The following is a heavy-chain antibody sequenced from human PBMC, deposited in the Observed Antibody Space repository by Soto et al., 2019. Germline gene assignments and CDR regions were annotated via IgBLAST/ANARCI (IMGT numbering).Heavy chain of an antibody. J-gene: IGHJ4*02. V-gene: IGHV4-4*02. D-gene: IGHD1-7*01. Sequence: QVQLQESGPRLVKPSGTLSLTCAVSGGSTSSSNWWTWVRQPPGKGLEWIGQIFHSGTTNYNPSLKSRVLISLDKSKNQFSLQLSSVTAADTAVYYCASLGTTMTSFDYWGQGTLVTVSS. CDR1: GGSTSSSNW. CDR3: ASLGTTMTSFDY. CDR2: IFHSGTT.